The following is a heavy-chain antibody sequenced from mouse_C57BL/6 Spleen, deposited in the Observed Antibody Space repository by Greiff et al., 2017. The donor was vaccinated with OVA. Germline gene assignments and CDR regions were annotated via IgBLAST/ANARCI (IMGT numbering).Heavy chain of an antibody. CDR3: ARRGSKRAMDY. V-gene: IGHV1-55*01. Sequence: QVQLQQPGAELVMPGASVKLSCKASGYTFTSYGISWVKQRPGQGLEWIGEIDPSNGNTNYNEKFKGKATMTVDKSSSTAYMQLSSLTSEDSAVYFCARRGSKRAMDYWGQGTSVTVAS. CDR2: IDPSNGNT. CDR1: GYTFTSYG. J-gene: IGHJ4*01. D-gene: IGHD1-1*01.